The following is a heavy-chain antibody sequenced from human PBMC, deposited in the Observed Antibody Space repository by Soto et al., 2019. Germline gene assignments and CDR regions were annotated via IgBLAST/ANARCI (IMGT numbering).Heavy chain of an antibody. V-gene: IGHV3-74*01. CDR3: ARSPGGYYID. J-gene: IGHJ3*01. Sequence: EVPLVESGGGLIQPGGSLRLSCVDSGFSFSSYWMHWVRQGPGKGLVWVARINTDGSSTNYADSVRGRFTISRDNAKNTLYLQMNSLRAEDTAVYYCARSPGGYYIDWGQGTMVTVSS. D-gene: IGHD3-9*01. CDR2: INTDGSST. CDR1: GFSFSSYW.